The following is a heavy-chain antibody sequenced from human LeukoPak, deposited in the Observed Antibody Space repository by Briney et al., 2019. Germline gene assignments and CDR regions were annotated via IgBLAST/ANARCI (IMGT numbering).Heavy chain of an antibody. CDR1: GGTFSSYA. Sequence: SVKVSCKASGGTFSSYAISWVRQAPGQGLEWMGGIIPIFGTANYAQKFQGRVTITADESTSTAYMEPSSLRSEDTAVYYCARVKSYYYDSSGSHSAFDIWGQGTMVTVSS. CDR3: ARVKSYYYDSSGSHSAFDI. J-gene: IGHJ3*02. D-gene: IGHD3-22*01. CDR2: IIPIFGTA. V-gene: IGHV1-69*13.